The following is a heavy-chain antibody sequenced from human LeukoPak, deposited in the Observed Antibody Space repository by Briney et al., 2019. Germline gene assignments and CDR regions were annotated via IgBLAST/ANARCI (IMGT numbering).Heavy chain of an antibody. CDR2: MNPNSGNT. J-gene: IGHJ4*02. V-gene: IGHV1-8*03. CDR1: GYTFTSHD. CDR3: AKARRYSSGWYDWDY. Sequence: ASVKVSCKASGYTFTSHDINWVRQATGQGLEWMGWMNPNSGNTGYAQKFQGRVTITRNTSISTAYMELNSLRAEDTAVYYCAKARRYSSGWYDWDYWGQGTLVTVSS. D-gene: IGHD6-19*01.